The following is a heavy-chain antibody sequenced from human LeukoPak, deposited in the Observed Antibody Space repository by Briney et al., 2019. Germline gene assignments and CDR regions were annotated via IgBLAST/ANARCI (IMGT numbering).Heavy chain of an antibody. D-gene: IGHD2-2*01. Sequence: PGGSLRLSCAASGFTFSSYAMSWVRQAPGKGLEWVSAISGSGGSTYYADSVKGRFTISRDNSKNTLYLQMNSLRAEDTAVYYCAKGGVYCSSTSCSSDAFDIWRQGTMVTVSS. V-gene: IGHV3-23*01. CDR2: ISGSGGST. CDR3: AKGGVYCSSTSCSSDAFDI. CDR1: GFTFSSYA. J-gene: IGHJ3*02.